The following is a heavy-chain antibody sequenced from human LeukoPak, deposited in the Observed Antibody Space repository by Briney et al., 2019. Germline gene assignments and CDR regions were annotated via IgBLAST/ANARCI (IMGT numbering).Heavy chain of an antibody. J-gene: IGHJ4*02. D-gene: IGHD4-23*01. CDR2: ISYDGSNK. V-gene: IGHV3-30*18. CDR1: GFTFSSYG. CDR3: AKDGGYGGNSGDY. Sequence: PGRSLRLSCAASGFTFSSYGMHWVRQAPGKGLEGVAVISYDGSNKYYADSVKGRFTISRDNSKNTLYLQMNSLRAEDTAVYYCAKDGGYGGNSGDYWGQGTLVTVSS.